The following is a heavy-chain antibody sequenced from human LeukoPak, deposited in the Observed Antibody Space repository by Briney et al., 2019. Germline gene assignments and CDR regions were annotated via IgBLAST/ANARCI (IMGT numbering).Heavy chain of an antibody. CDR3: AKDALYFGVVDYYYYYYGMDV. J-gene: IGHJ6*02. V-gene: IGHV3-23*01. CDR1: GFTFSSYA. CDR2: ISGSGGST. Sequence: GGSLRLSCAASGFTFSSYAMSWVRQAPGKGLGWVSAISGSGGSTYYADSVKGRFTISRDNSKNTLYLQMNSLRAEDTAVYYCAKDALYFGVVDYYYYYYGMDVWGQGTTVTVSS. D-gene: IGHD3-3*01.